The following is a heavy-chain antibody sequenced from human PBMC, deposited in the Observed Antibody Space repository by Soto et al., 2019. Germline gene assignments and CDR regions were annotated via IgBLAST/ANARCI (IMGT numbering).Heavy chain of an antibody. CDR1: GYNFMRYG. CDR2: INVDNGET. J-gene: IGHJ5*02. D-gene: IGHD1-26*01. CDR3: ARWISGGYSDWFDP. V-gene: IGHV1-18*04. Sequence: QVQLVQSGAEVKKPGASVKVSCKASGYNFMRYGFTWVRQAPGQGLEWVGWINVDNGETKYPQKIQGRVTMTTDTSTSTVYMELRSLTSDDTAVYYCARWISGGYSDWFDPWGHGTLVIVSS.